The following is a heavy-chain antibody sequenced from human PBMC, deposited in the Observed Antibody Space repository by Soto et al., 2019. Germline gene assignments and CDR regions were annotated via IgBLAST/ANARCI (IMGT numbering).Heavy chain of an antibody. CDR3: ARGTVAGN. Sequence: QVQLQQWGAGLLKPSETLSLTCAVYGWSFSGYYWSWIRQPPGKGLEWIGEINHSGSTNYNPSLRSRVTISVDTSKYQFSLKRRSVTAADTAVYYCARGTVAGNWGQGTLVTVSS. CDR1: GWSFSGYY. CDR2: INHSGST. V-gene: IGHV4-34*01. J-gene: IGHJ4*02. D-gene: IGHD6-19*01.